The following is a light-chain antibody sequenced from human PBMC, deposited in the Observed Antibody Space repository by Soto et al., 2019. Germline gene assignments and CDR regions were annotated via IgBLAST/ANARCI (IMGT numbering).Light chain of an antibody. CDR2: DTA. V-gene: IGKV3-20*01. Sequence: IVLTQSPGTLSLSPGERAALSCRASQNVSGTYLAWYQQKVGQAPRLLIYDTASRATGIPHRFSGSGSGTDFTLTISSLEPEAFVVYYFHHYGNSPLTSGQGTKLEIK. CDR3: HHYGNSPLT. J-gene: IGKJ2*01. CDR1: QNVSGTY.